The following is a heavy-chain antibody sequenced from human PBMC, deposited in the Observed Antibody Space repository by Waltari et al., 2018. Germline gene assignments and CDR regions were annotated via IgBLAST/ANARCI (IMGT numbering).Heavy chain of an antibody. J-gene: IGHJ4*02. V-gene: IGHV1-69*05. CDR2: IIPIFGTT. CDR3: ARDRTFGGVNQPKAP. Sequence: QVQLVQSGAEVKKPGSSVKVSCKASGGTFSSYAISWVRQAPGQGLEWMGGIIPIFGTTNYAQKLQGRGTMTTDTSTSTAYMELRSLRSDDTAVYYCARDRTFGGVNQPKAPWGQGTLVTVSS. CDR1: GGTFSSYA. D-gene: IGHD3-16*01.